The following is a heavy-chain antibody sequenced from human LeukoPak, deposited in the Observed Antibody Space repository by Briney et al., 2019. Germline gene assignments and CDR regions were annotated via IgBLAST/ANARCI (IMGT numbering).Heavy chain of an antibody. CDR2: ISAYNGNT. J-gene: IGHJ4*02. CDR1: GYTFNSYA. Sequence: GASVKVSCKASGYTFNSYAISWVRQAPGQGLEWMGWISAYNGNTNYAQKLQGRVTMTTDTSTSTAYMELRSLRSDDTAVYYCGYDSSGSAIDYWGQGTLVTVSS. CDR3: GYDSSGSAIDY. D-gene: IGHD3-22*01. V-gene: IGHV1-18*01.